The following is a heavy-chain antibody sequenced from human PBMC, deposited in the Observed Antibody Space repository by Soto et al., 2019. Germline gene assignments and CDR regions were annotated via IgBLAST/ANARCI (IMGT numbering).Heavy chain of an antibody. CDR3: AKRVEYSSSTHYFDS. CDR1: GFTFSKYA. CDR2: VSDSGGST. D-gene: IGHD6-6*01. J-gene: IGHJ4*02. V-gene: IGHV3-23*01. Sequence: EVQLLESGGGLEQPGGSLRLACAVSGFTFSKYAMSWVRQAPGKGLEWVSAVSDSGGSTYYADSVKGRFTISRDNSKNTLYLQMNSLRAEDTAVYYCAKRVEYSSSTHYFDSWGQGTLVTV.